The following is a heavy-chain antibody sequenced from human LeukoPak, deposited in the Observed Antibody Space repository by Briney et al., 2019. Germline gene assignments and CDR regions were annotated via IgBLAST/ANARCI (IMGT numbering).Heavy chain of an antibody. D-gene: IGHD6-19*01. CDR1: GFTFSSYA. J-gene: IGHJ6*02. CDR2: ISGSGGST. V-gene: IGHV3-23*01. CDR3: AKEDGYSSGWYVYYYGMDV. Sequence: PGRSLRLSCAASGFTFSSYAMQWVRQAPGKGLEWVSAISGSGGSTYYADSVKGRFTISRDNSKNTLYLQMNSLRAEDTAVYYCAKEDGYSSGWYVYYYGMDVWGQGTTVTVSS.